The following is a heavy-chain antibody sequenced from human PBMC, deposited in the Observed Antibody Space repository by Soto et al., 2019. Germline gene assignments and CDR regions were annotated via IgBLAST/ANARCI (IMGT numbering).Heavy chain of an antibody. CDR2: ISYDGSNK. CDR3: AKNPPLYDFWSGFYDY. D-gene: IGHD3-3*01. V-gene: IGHV3-30*18. Sequence: QVQLVESGGGVVQPGRSLRLSCAASGFTFSSYGMHWVRQAPGKGLEWVAVISYDGSNKYYADSVKGRFTISRDNSKNTLYLQMNSLRADDTAVYYCAKNPPLYDFWSGFYDYWGQGTLVTVSS. CDR1: GFTFSSYG. J-gene: IGHJ4*02.